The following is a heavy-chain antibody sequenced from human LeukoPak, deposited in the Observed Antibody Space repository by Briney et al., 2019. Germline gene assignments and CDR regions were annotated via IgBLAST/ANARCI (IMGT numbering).Heavy chain of an antibody. CDR2: IYTSGST. V-gene: IGHV4-4*07. Sequence: PSETLSLTCTVSGGSISSYYWSWIRQPAGKGLEWIGRIYTSGSTNYNPSLKSRVTISVDTSKNQFSLKLSSVTAADTAVYYCARAGLNSSVYYKKFFVFYMGGKGKMVTV. J-gene: IGHJ3*02. CDR3: ARAGLNSSVYYKKFFVFYM. D-gene: IGHD3-22*01. CDR1: GGSISSYY.